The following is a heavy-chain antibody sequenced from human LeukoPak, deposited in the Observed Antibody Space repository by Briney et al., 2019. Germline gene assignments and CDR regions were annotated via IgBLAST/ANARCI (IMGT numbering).Heavy chain of an antibody. CDR2: ISYDESNK. CDR3: AKDNRRAHYFDY. CDR1: GFTFSTYG. J-gene: IGHJ4*02. V-gene: IGHV3-30*18. Sequence: GGSLRLSCAASGFTFSTYGMHWVRQAPGKGLEWVAVISYDESNKYYADSVKGRFTISRDNSKNTLYLQMNSLRAEDTAVYYCAKDNRRAHYFDYWGQGTLVTVSS.